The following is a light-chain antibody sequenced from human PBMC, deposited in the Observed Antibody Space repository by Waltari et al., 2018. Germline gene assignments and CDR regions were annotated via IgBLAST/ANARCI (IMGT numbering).Light chain of an antibody. J-gene: IGLJ3*02. CDR3: QTWGPDNNWV. CDR1: SGHSDYG. Sequence: QLVLTQPPSASASPGASVKLTCTLSSGHSDYGIAWHQQQPEKGPRFLMKVNGDGSHTKGDGIPHRFAGSSSGAGRYLTISSLQSEDESDYYCQTWGPDNNWVFGGGTKLTVL. CDR2: VNGDGSH. V-gene: IGLV4-69*02.